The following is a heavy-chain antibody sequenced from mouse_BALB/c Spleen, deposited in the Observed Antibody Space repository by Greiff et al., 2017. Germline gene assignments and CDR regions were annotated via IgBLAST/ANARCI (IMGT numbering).Heavy chain of an antibody. Sequence: QVQLQQSGPGLVAPSQSLSITCTVSGFSLTSYGVHWVRQPPGKGLEWLGVIWAGGSTNYNSALMSRLRISKDNSKSQVFLKMNSLQTDDTAMYYCARATVVAENAMDYWGQGTSVTVSS. CDR3: ARATVVAENAMDY. D-gene: IGHD1-1*01. J-gene: IGHJ4*01. CDR2: IWAGGST. CDR1: GFSLTSYG. V-gene: IGHV2-9*02.